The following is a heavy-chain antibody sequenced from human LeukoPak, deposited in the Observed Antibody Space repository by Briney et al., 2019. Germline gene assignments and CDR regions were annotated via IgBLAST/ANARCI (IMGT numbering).Heavy chain of an antibody. D-gene: IGHD6-19*01. CDR2: IYYSGST. Sequence: SETLSLTCTVSGGSISSSSYYWGWIRQPPGKGLEWIGSIYYSGSTYYNPSLKSRVTISVDTSKNQFSLKLSSVTAADTAVYYCARGRYRNVLPFDYWGQGTLVTVSS. V-gene: IGHV4-39*01. J-gene: IGHJ4*02. CDR1: GGSISSSSYY. CDR3: ARGRYRNVLPFDY.